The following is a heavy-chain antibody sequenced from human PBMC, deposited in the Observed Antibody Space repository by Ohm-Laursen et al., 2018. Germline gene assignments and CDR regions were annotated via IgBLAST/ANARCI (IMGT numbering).Heavy chain of an antibody. D-gene: IGHD3-10*01. Sequence: SLRLSCSAPGFTFSSYGMHWVRQAPGKGLEWVAVIWYDGSNKYYADSVKGRFTISRDNSKNTLYLQMNSLRAEDTAVYYCARGGGLYYYYGMDVWGQGTTVTVSS. J-gene: IGHJ6*02. CDR3: ARGGGLYYYYGMDV. V-gene: IGHV3-33*01. CDR1: GFTFSSYG. CDR2: IWYDGSNK.